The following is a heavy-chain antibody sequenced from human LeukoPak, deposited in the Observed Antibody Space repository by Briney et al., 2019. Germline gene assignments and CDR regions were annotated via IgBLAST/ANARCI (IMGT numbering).Heavy chain of an antibody. Sequence: PGGSLRLSCAASGFTFRKYGMSWVRQAPGKGLEWVSVVGDSDETTHYADSVKGRFFISRDNSKNTVHLQMNSLRAEDAALYYCVKDSLILEGGVGSDDGFAVWGQGTMVTVSS. CDR3: VKDSLILEGGVGSDDGFAV. J-gene: IGHJ3*01. D-gene: IGHD3-3*01. CDR1: GFTFRKYG. V-gene: IGHV3-23*01. CDR2: VGDSDETT.